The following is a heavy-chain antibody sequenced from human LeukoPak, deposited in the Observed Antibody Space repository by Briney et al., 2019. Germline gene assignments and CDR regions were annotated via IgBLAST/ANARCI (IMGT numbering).Heavy chain of an antibody. Sequence: GGSLRIYCAASGFTFSSHWMSWVRQAPGKGLEWVANIKEDGTDKYYVDSVKGRFTISGDDAKTSLYLQMNSLRAEDTAVYYCAREIFMDVWGQGTTVTVSS. CDR2: IKEDGTDK. J-gene: IGHJ6*02. V-gene: IGHV3-7*05. CDR1: GFTFSSHW. D-gene: IGHD3-3*01. CDR3: AREIFMDV.